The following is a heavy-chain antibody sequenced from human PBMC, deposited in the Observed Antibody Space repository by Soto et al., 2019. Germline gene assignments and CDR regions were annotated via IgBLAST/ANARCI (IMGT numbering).Heavy chain of an antibody. CDR1: GYPFSSYW. V-gene: IGHV3-7*01. J-gene: IGHJ5*02. CDR2: IKHDGSER. Sequence: PGGSLRLSCAASGYPFSSYWMSRVRHSPGKGLEVLSNIKHDGSERNYVDSVKGRFTISRDNAKNSLYLQMSSLRAEDTGIYYCARYSSLSGWLDPWGQGTLVTVSS. CDR3: ARYSSLSGWLDP. D-gene: IGHD3-22*01.